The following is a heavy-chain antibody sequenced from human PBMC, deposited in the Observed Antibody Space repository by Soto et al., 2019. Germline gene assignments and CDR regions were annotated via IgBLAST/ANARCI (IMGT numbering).Heavy chain of an antibody. Sequence: SETLSLTCTVSGGSISSRSYYWGWIRQPPGKGLEWIGSIYYSGSTYYNPSLKSRFTISVDTSKNQFSLKLSSVTAADTAVYYCARRQENYDILTGYYTSNWFDPWGQGTLVTVSS. CDR2: IYYSGST. D-gene: IGHD3-9*01. CDR3: ARRQENYDILTGYYTSNWFDP. J-gene: IGHJ5*02. V-gene: IGHV4-39*01. CDR1: GGSISSRSYY.